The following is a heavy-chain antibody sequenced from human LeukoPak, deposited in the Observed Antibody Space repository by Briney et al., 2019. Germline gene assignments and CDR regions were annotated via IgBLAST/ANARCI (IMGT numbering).Heavy chain of an antibody. CDR3: ARSYSLPEY. D-gene: IGHD1-26*01. CDR1: GFTFSSFA. V-gene: IGHV3-30*04. J-gene: IGHJ1*01. CDR2: ISYVARDT. Sequence: GGSLRLSCAASGFTFSSFAMHWVRQAPGKGLEWVAFISYVARDTYYGDSVKGRFTVSRDNSKDMVYLQMNSLTTAGTAVYYCARSYSLPEYWGQGTLVTVSS.